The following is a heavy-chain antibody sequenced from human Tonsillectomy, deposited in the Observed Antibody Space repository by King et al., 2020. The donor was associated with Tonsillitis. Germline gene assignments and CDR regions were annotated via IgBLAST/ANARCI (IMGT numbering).Heavy chain of an antibody. Sequence: VQLVESGAEVKKPGASVKVSCTASGYTFTDYYMHWVRQAPGQGLEWMGWINPNSGATNSAQKFQGRVTMTRDTSISTAYMELSRLRSDDTAVYYCARTQWLARNNWCDPWGQGTLVTVSS. V-gene: IGHV1-2*02. J-gene: IGHJ5*02. CDR2: INPNSGAT. CDR3: ARTQWLARNNWCDP. D-gene: IGHD6-19*01. CDR1: GYTFTDYY.